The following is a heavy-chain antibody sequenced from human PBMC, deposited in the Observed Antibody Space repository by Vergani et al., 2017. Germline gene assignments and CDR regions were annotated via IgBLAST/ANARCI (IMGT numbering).Heavy chain of an antibody. CDR3: ARDGGEYDKDALDV. Sequence: QVQLQESGPGLVKPSQTLSLTCTVSGGSFSTGGQSWTWLRQSAGKGLEWIGRIYTSGATNYNPSLRSRAIMSEDASKKKFSLKLTSVTAADTAVYYCARDGGEYDKDALDVWGQGTKVTVTS. J-gene: IGHJ3*01. CDR1: GGSFSTGGQS. D-gene: IGHD2-21*01. CDR2: IYTSGAT. V-gene: IGHV4-61*02.